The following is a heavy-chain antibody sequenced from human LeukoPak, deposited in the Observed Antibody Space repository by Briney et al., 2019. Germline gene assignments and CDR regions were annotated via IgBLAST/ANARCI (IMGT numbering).Heavy chain of an antibody. CDR1: GYTFTGYY. V-gene: IGHV1-2*02. CDR2: INPNSGGT. J-gene: IGHJ4*02. Sequence: ASVKVSCKASGYTFTGYYMHWVRQAPGQGLEWMGLINPNSGGTNYAQKFQGRVTMTRDTSISTAYMELSRLRSDDTAVYYCASLRYFDWLSPFDYWGQGTLVTVYS. CDR3: ASLRYFDWLSPFDY. D-gene: IGHD3-9*01.